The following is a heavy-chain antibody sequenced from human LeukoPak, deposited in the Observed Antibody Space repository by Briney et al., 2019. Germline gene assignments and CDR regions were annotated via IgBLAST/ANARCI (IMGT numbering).Heavy chain of an antibody. CDR2: ISAYNGNT. Sequence: ASVNVSCKASGYTFTSYGISWVRQAPGQGLEWMGWISAYNGNTNYAQKLQGRVTMTTDTSTSTAYMELRSLRSDDTAVYYCARNHVIGADYYYGMDVWGQGTTVTVSS. J-gene: IGHJ6*02. V-gene: IGHV1-18*01. CDR3: ARNHVIGADYYYGMDV. D-gene: IGHD6-13*01. CDR1: GYTFTSYG.